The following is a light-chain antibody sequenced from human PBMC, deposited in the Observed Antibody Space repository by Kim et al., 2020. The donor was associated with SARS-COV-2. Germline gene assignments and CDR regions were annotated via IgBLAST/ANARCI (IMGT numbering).Light chain of an antibody. CDR3: QSYDSSLSGVV. J-gene: IGLJ2*01. V-gene: IGLV1-40*01. CDR1: SSNIGAGYD. CDR2: GNS. Sequence: QRVTISCTGSSSNIGAGYDVHWYQRLPGTAPKLLIYGNSNRPSGVPDRFSGSKSGTSASLAITGLQAEDEADYYCQSYDSSLSGVVFGGGTQLTVL.